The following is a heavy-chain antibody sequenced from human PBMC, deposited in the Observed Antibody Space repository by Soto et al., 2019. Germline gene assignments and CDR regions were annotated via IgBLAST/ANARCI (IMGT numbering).Heavy chain of an antibody. CDR1: GFTFTNYA. J-gene: IGHJ6*02. D-gene: IGHD3-22*01. V-gene: IGHV3-23*01. CDR3: GYYYDSSGSTTDV. Sequence: GGSLRLSCAASGFTFTNYAMSWVRQAPGKGLEWVSAISGSGGSTYYADSVKGRFTISRDNSKNTLYLQMNSLRAEDTAVYYCGYYYDSSGSTTDVWGQGTTVTVSS. CDR2: ISGSGGST.